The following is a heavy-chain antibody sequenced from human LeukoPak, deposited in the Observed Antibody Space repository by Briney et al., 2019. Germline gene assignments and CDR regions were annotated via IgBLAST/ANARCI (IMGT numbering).Heavy chain of an antibody. J-gene: IGHJ4*02. Sequence: SETLSLTCAVYGGSFSGYYWSWIRQPPGKGLEWIGEINHSGSTNYNPSLKSRVTISVDTSKNQFSLKLSSVTSADTAVYYCARGSQSLGYCSGGSCRAKIFDYWGQGTLVTVSS. CDR1: GGSFSGYY. CDR3: ARGSQSLGYCSGGSCRAKIFDY. D-gene: IGHD2-15*01. V-gene: IGHV4-34*01. CDR2: INHSGST.